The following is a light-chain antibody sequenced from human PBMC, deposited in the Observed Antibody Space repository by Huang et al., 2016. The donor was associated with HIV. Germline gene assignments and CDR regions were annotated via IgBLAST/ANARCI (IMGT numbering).Light chain of an antibody. Sequence: EVIMTQSPGTLSVSPVERATLSCRAIESISRNLAWYQHKRGQSPRLLIYGASTRATCIPARFTGSGSGTEFTLNISSLQSEDFATYYCQHYNNWPPYSFGQGTNL. CDR2: GAS. V-gene: IGKV3-15*01. J-gene: IGKJ2*03. CDR1: ESISRN. CDR3: QHYNNWPPYS.